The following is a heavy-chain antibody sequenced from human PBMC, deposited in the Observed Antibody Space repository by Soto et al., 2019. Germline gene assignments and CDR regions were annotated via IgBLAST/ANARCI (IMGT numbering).Heavy chain of an antibody. J-gene: IGHJ6*02. V-gene: IGHV3-23*01. CDR2: ISGRGGIT. D-gene: IGHD3-10*01. CDR1: GFTFVDHA. CDR3: AKGLLIMVRKVIIPPQYYYGMDV. Sequence: PGRSLTLSCPASGFTFVDHAMSWVRQAPGKGLEWVSVISGRGGITYYEDSVKGRFTISRDNAKNTLYLQMNSLRAEDTAVYYCAKGLLIMVRKVIIPPQYYYGMDVWGQGTTGTVSS.